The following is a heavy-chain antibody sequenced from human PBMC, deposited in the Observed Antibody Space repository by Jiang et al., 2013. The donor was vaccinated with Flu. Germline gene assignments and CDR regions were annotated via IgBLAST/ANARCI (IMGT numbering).Heavy chain of an antibody. V-gene: IGHV3-7*05. D-gene: IGHD6-19*01. CDR1: GFTLSNYW. J-gene: IGHJ4*02. CDR2: INQDGTDQ. Sequence: GGLVQPGGSLRLSCAASGFTLSNYWMTWVRQAPGKGLEWVANINQDGTDQYYLDSVKGRFTISRDNAKNSLYLQMNSLRAEDTAVYYCARDGGVIALAGKFDYWGQGTLVTVSS. CDR3: ARDGGVIALAGKFDY.